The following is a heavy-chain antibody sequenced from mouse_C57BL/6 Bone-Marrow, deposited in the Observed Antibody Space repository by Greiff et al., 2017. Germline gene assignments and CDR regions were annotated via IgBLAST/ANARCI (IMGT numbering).Heavy chain of an antibody. CDR3: TTHHGSSYYFDY. D-gene: IGHD1-1*01. Sequence: EVQLQQSGAELVRPGASVKLSCTASGFNIKDDYMPWVKQRPEQGLEWIGWIDPENGDTEYASKFQGKATITADTSSNTAYLQLSSLTSEDTAVYYCTTHHGSSYYFDYWGQGTTLTVSS. CDR1: GFNIKDDY. CDR2: IDPENGDT. V-gene: IGHV14-4*01. J-gene: IGHJ2*01.